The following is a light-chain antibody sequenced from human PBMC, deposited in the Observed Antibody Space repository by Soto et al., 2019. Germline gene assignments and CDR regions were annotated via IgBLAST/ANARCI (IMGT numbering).Light chain of an antibody. CDR2: WAS. CDR1: QSVLYSSNNKNY. CDR3: QQYSITPLT. Sequence: DIVMTQSPDSLDVSLGERATINCKSSQSVLYSSNNKNYFAWYQQKPGQPPRLLIYWASTRESGVPDRFSGSGSGTDFTLTISSLQAEDVAVYYCQQYSITPLTFGGGTKVEIK. J-gene: IGKJ4*01. V-gene: IGKV4-1*01.